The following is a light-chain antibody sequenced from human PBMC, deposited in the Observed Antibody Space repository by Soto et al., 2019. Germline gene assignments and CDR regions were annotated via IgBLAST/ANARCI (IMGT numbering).Light chain of an antibody. Sequence: IQVTQSPSSLSASVGDRVTITCRASQGITSYLAWYQQKPGKAPKLLIYAASALQTGVSSRFSGSGHGTDFALTISNLQPKDFPTYFFQQLYSYPLTFGGGTTVEF. CDR1: QGITSY. CDR3: QQLYSYPLT. CDR2: AAS. J-gene: IGKJ4*01. V-gene: IGKV1-9*01.